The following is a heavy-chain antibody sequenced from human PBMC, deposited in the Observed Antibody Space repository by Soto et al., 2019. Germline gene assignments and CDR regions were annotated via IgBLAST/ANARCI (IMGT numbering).Heavy chain of an antibody. Sequence: SETLSLTCTVSNGSLSSNYWSWIRQSPGKGLEWIGNIYYSGSTNYNPSLKSRVTMSVDTSKNQFSLKLSSVTAADTAVYYCAKYRRTEAEGFTLDYWGRGTLVTVS. CDR3: AKYRRTEAEGFTLDY. CDR2: IYYSGST. D-gene: IGHD6-13*01. J-gene: IGHJ4*02. V-gene: IGHV4-59*01. CDR1: NGSLSSNY.